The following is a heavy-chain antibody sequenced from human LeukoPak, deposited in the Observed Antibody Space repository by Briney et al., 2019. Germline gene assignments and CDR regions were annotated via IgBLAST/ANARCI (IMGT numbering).Heavy chain of an antibody. CDR1: GFTFSRYG. CDR3: AKERATETRRLDY. J-gene: IGHJ4*02. CDR2: ISYGGSNK. V-gene: IGHV3-30*18. Sequence: GGSLRLSCAASGFTFSRYGMHWVRQAPGKGLEWVAVISYGGSNKNYADSVKGRFTISRDNSKNTLYLQMNSLRPEDAAVYYCAKERATETRRLDYWGQGTLVTVSS.